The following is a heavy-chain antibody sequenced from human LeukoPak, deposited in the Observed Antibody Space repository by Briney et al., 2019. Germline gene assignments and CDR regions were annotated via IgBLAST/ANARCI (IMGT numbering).Heavy chain of an antibody. CDR2: ITCNGVGK. CDR3: ARSMTTVTTRFFDL. CDR1: GFTFDDYG. J-gene: IGHJ2*01. V-gene: IGHV3-20*04. Sequence: SGGSLRFSCTASGFTFDDYGMMWVRPAQGLGLEGVSYITCNGVGKVYADCMKGRFTVSRHNVKNSLFLQMDSLRAEDTGLYYCARSMTTVTTRFFDLWGRGTLVTVSS. D-gene: IGHD4-17*01.